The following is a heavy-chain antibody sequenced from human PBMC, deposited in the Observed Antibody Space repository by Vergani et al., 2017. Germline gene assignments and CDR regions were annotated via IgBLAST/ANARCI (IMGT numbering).Heavy chain of an antibody. Sequence: QVQLVQSGAEVKKPGSSVKVSCKASGGTFSSYAISWVRQAPGQGLEWMGGIIPIFGTANYAQKFQGRVTITADESTSTAYMERSSLRSEDTAVYYCARASRYCSSTSCHLAARAFDIWGQGTMVTVSS. D-gene: IGHD2-2*01. CDR2: IIPIFGTA. J-gene: IGHJ3*02. CDR3: ARASRYCSSTSCHLAARAFDI. V-gene: IGHV1-69*01. CDR1: GGTFSSYA.